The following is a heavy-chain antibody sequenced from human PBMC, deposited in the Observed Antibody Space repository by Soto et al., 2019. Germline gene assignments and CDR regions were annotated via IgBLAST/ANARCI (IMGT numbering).Heavy chain of an antibody. V-gene: IGHV3-30-3*01. Sequence: QMQLMESGGGVVRPGRSLRLSCAASGFTFSSYAMHWVRQAPGKGLEWVAVISYDGSNKYYADSVKGRFTISRDNSKNTLYLQMNSLRAEDTAVYYCARAYEGDYFDYWGQGTLVTVSS. CDR2: ISYDGSNK. D-gene: IGHD3-16*01. CDR3: ARAYEGDYFDY. J-gene: IGHJ4*02. CDR1: GFTFSSYA.